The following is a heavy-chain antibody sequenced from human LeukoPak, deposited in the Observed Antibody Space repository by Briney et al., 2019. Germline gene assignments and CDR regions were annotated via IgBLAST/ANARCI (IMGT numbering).Heavy chain of an antibody. CDR3: VRQGTNSGYYLLDY. D-gene: IGHD3-22*01. J-gene: IGHJ4*02. CDR1: GGSISNYY. CDR2: IYYSGST. Sequence: SETLSLTCTVSGGSISNYYWSWIRQPPGKGLEWIGYIYYSGSTNYNPSLKSRVTMSVDPSKNQFSLKLTSVTVADTATYYCVRQGTNSGYYLLDYWGQGHLVIVSS. V-gene: IGHV4-59*08.